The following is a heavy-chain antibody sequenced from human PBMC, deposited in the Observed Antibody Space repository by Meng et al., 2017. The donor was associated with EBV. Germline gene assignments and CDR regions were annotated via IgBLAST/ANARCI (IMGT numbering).Heavy chain of an antibody. V-gene: IGHV2-5*02. D-gene: IGHD1-1*01. Sequence: HITVKESGPTLVKPTQTLTLPCTFSGFSLSTGGAAVGWIRQPPGKALEWLAIVYWDDDKRYSPSLKSRLTITKDTSKNQVVLTMTNMGPGDTATYFCAHRKNNWEVIEIDYWGQGTLVTVSS. CDR3: AHRKNNWEVIEIDY. J-gene: IGHJ4*02. CDR2: VYWDDDK. CDR1: GFSLSTGGAA.